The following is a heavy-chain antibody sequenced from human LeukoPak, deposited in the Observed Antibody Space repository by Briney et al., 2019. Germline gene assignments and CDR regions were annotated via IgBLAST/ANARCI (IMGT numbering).Heavy chain of an antibody. J-gene: IGHJ4*02. CDR1: GFTFSDYY. CDR2: INSSSSYT. V-gene: IGHV3-11*06. D-gene: IGHD3-22*01. CDR3: ERDNRHYYDSSGYYQDFDY. Sequence: PGGSLRLSCAASGFTFSDYYMSWIRQAPGKGLEWVSYINSSSSYTNYADSVKGRFTISRDNAKNSLYLQMNSLRAEDTAVYYCERDNRHYYDSSGYYQDFDYWGQGTLVTVSS.